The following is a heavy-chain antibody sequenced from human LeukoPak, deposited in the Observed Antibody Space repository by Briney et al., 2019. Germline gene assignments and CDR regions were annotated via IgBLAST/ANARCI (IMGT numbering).Heavy chain of an antibody. Sequence: SETLSLTCTVSGGSISSCYWSWIRQPAGKGLEWIGRIYTSGSTNYNPSLKSRVTMSVDTSKNQFSLKLSSVTAADTAVYYCARDETIYDILTGPRAFDIWGQGTMVTVSS. CDR3: ARDETIYDILTGPRAFDI. D-gene: IGHD3-9*01. CDR1: GGSISSCY. V-gene: IGHV4-4*07. J-gene: IGHJ3*02. CDR2: IYTSGST.